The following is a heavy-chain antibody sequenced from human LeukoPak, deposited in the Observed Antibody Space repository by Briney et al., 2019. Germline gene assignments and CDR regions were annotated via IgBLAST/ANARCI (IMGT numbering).Heavy chain of an antibody. CDR2: INHSGST. CDR3: ARQYILLWFGELITNWFDP. V-gene: IGHV4-34*01. CDR1: GFTFGDYA. J-gene: IGHJ5*02. Sequence: GSLRLSCTASGFTFGDYAMTWVRQPPGKGLEWIGEINHSGSTNYNPSLKSRVTISVDTSKNQFSLKLSSVTAADTAVYYCARQYILLWFGELITNWFDPWGQGTLVTVSS. D-gene: IGHD3-10*01.